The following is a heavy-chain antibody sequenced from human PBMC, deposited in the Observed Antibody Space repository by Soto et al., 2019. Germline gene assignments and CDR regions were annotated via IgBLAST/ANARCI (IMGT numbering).Heavy chain of an antibody. CDR3: ATRGYGSGSYPPKYYYYYYMDV. CDR1: GYTLTELS. CDR2: FDPEDGET. J-gene: IGHJ6*03. V-gene: IGHV1-24*01. Sequence: ASVKVSCKVSGYTLTELSMHWVRQAPGKGLEWMGGFDPEDGETIYAQKFQGRVTMTEDTSTDTAYMELSSLRSEDTAVYYCATRGYGSGSYPPKYYYYYYMDVWGKGTTVTVSS. D-gene: IGHD3-10*01.